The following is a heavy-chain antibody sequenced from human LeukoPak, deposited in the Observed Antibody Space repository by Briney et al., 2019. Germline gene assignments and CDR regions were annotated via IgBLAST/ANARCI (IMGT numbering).Heavy chain of an antibody. CDR3: ARDTGYSSSSAGFY. J-gene: IGHJ4*02. CDR1: GFTFSFNS. CDR2: IKRDGSGA. D-gene: IGHD6-19*01. Sequence: GGSLRLSCAASGFTFSFNSMHWVRQGPGKGLVWVSRIKRDGSGATYADSVKGRVTISRDNAKNTLYLQMNSLRAEDTAVYYCARDTGYSSSSAGFYWGQGTLVTVSS. V-gene: IGHV3-74*01.